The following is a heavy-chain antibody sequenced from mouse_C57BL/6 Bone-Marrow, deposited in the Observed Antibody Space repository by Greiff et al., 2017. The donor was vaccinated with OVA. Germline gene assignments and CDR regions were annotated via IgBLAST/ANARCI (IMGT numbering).Heavy chain of an antibody. CDR3: AREDYVRGAMDY. CDR2: ISDGGSYT. D-gene: IGHD2-4*01. V-gene: IGHV5-4*01. Sequence: EVQRVESGGGLVKPGGSLKLSCAASGFTFSSYAMSWVRQTPEKRLEWVATISDGGSYTYYPDNVKGRFTISRDNAKNNLYLQMSHLKSEDTAMYSCAREDYVRGAMDYWGQGTSVTVSA. CDR1: GFTFSSYA. J-gene: IGHJ4*01.